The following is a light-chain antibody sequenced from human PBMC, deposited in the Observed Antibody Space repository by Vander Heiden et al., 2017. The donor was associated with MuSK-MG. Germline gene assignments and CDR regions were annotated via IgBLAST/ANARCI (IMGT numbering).Light chain of an antibody. CDR1: ESLGGW. V-gene: IGKV1-5*03. Sequence: DIQMTQSPSTLSASVGDRVTITCRASESLGGWVAWYQQKPGKAPKLLMHKASILEPGVPSRFSGSASATDFTLTISILHPDDFTTYYCQHDNSSSETFGPGTKVDIK. J-gene: IGKJ1*01. CDR3: QHDNSSSET. CDR2: KAS.